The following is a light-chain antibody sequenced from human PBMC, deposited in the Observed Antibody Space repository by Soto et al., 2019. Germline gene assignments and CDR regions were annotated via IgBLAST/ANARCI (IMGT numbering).Light chain of an antibody. CDR2: KAS. CDR1: QSISTW. CDR3: QQYDSYPLT. Sequence: DIQMTQSPSTLSASVGDRVTVTCRASQSISTWLAWYQQKPGRAPKLLIYKASSLESGVPSRFSGSGSGTEFTLTISSLQPDDFATYYCQQYDSYPLTFGGGTKVEIK. V-gene: IGKV1-5*03. J-gene: IGKJ4*01.